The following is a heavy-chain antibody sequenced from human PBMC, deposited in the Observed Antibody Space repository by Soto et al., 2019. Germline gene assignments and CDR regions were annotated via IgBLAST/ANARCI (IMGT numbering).Heavy chain of an antibody. CDR2: IYYSGST. CDR3: ARHTNDFCNDYYFDY. V-gene: IGHV4-59*08. Sequence: SETLSLTCTVSSGSITSYYWSWIRQPPGKGLEWIGYIYYSGSTNYNPSLKSRVTISVDTSKNQFSLKLRSVTAADTAVYYCARHTNDFCNDYYFDYWGQGTLVTVSS. D-gene: IGHD3-3*01. CDR1: SGSITSYY. J-gene: IGHJ4*02.